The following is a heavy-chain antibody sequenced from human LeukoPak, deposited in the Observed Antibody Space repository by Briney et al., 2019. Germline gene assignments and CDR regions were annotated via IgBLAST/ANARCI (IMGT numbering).Heavy chain of an antibody. CDR3: ANPRDSSTWYTFDY. J-gene: IGHJ4*02. CDR2: ISSSGGST. D-gene: IGHD6-13*01. Sequence: SGGSLRLSCAGSGFTFSDFWMTWVRQAPGKGLEWVSGISSSGGSTSYADSVKGRFTISRDNSKNTLYLQMNSLRAEDTAVYYCANPRDSSTWYTFDYWGQGTLVTVSS. CDR1: GFTFSDFW. V-gene: IGHV3-23*01.